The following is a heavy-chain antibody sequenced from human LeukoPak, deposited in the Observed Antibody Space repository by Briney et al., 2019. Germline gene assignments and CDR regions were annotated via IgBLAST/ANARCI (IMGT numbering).Heavy chain of an antibody. CDR3: ARDRYCSSTSCYYFDS. J-gene: IGHJ4*02. D-gene: IGHD2-2*01. V-gene: IGHV3-7*01. Sequence: GGSLRLSCAASGFTFSSYWMSWVRQAPGKGLEWVANIKQDGSEKYYVDSVKGRFTISRDNAKNSLYLQMNSLRAEDTAVYYCARDRYCSSTSCYYFDSWGQGTLVTVSS. CDR2: IKQDGSEK. CDR1: GFTFSSYW.